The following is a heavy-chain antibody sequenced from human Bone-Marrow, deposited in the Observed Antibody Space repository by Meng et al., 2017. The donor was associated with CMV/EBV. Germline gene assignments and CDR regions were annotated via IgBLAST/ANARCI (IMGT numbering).Heavy chain of an antibody. CDR2: IYYSGST. D-gene: IGHD1-26*01. Sequence: SETLSLTCTVSGGSISSSSYYWGWIRQPPGKGLERIGSIYYSGSTYYNPSLKSRVTISVDTSKNQFSLKLSSVTAADTAVYYCARLRWELLGFDYWGQGTLVTVSS. J-gene: IGHJ4*02. CDR1: GGSISSSSYY. CDR3: ARLRWELLGFDY. V-gene: IGHV4-39*01.